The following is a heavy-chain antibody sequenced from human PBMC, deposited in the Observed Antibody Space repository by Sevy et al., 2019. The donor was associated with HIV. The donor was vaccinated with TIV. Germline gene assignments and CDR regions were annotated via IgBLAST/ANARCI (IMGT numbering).Heavy chain of an antibody. CDR3: ARVPGIAAAGTFRGLYYFDY. CDR2: IYHSGST. CDR1: AYSISSGYY. J-gene: IGHJ4*02. V-gene: IGHV4-38-2*01. D-gene: IGHD6-13*01. Sequence: SETLSLTCAVSAYSISSGYYWGWIRQPPGKGLEWIGSIYHSGSTYYNPSLKSRVTISVDTSKNQFSLKLSSVTAADTAVYYCARVPGIAAAGTFRGLYYFDYWGQGTLVTVSS.